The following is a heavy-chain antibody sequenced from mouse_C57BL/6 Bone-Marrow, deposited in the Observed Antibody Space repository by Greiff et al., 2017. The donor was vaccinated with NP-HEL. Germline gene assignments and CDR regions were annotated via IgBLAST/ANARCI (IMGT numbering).Heavy chain of an antibody. D-gene: IGHD3-2*01. CDR2: IHPNSGST. V-gene: IGHV1-64*01. CDR1: GYTFTSYW. CDR3: ARPRQRGLPYYAMDY. Sequence: VQLQQPGAELVKPGASVKLSCKASGYTFTSYWMHWVKQRPGQGLEWIGMIHPNSGSTNYNEKFKSKATLTVDKSSSTAYMQLSSLLSEDSAVYYYARPRQRGLPYYAMDYWGQGTSVTVSS. J-gene: IGHJ4*01.